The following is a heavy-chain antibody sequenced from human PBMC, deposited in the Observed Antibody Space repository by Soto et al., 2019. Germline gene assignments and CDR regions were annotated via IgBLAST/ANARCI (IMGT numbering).Heavy chain of an antibody. J-gene: IGHJ4*02. CDR2: ISTSGGST. Sequence: GGSLRLSCAASGFTFSNFDMSWVRQAPGKGLEWVSGISTSGGSTYYADSVKGRFTISRDNSKNTLYLQMNSLRAEDTAVYYCAKDYFDYWGQGTLVTVSS. V-gene: IGHV3-23*01. CDR3: AKDYFDY. CDR1: GFTFSNFD.